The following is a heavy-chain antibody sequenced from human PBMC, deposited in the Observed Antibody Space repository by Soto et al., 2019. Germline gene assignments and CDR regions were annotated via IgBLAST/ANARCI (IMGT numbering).Heavy chain of an antibody. V-gene: IGHV4-34*01. J-gene: IGHJ6*02. CDR3: ARGGGDYDFDMDV. Sequence: KPSETLSLTCAVYGGSFSSFHWSWIRRPPGEGLEWIGEINHSGNTKYNPSLKSRITISVDTSKNQFSLRLYSVTAADAAVYYCARGGGDYDFDMDVWGQGTTVTSP. CDR2: INHSGNT. D-gene: IGHD4-17*01. CDR1: GGSFSSFH.